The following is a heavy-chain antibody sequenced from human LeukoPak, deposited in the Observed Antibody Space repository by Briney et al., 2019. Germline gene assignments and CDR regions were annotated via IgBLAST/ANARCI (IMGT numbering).Heavy chain of an antibody. Sequence: SETLSLTCTVSGGSTSTYYWSWIRQPPGKGLEGIGYISYSGSTNYNPSLKSRFTIAVDTSKNQFSLKLSSVTAADTAVYYCARVGAYAFDIWGQGTMVSVSS. D-gene: IGHD1-26*01. CDR3: ARVGAYAFDI. CDR1: GGSTSTYY. V-gene: IGHV4-59*01. J-gene: IGHJ3*02. CDR2: ISYSGST.